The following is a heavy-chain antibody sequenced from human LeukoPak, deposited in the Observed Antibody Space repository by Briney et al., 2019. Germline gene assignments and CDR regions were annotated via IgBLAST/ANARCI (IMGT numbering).Heavy chain of an antibody. J-gene: IGHJ5*02. CDR1: GVSFSGYY. D-gene: IGHD4-23*01. V-gene: IGHV4-34*01. Sequence: PSETLSLTCAVYGVSFSGYYWSWIRQPPGKGLEWFGEINHSGSTNYNPSLKSRVTISVDTSKNQFSLKLSSVTAADTAVYYCARHPDYGGNSLGWFDHWGQGTLVTVSS. CDR2: INHSGST. CDR3: ARHPDYGGNSLGWFDH.